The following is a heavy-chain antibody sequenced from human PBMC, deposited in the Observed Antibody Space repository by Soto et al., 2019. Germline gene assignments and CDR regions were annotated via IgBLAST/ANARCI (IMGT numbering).Heavy chain of an antibody. CDR2: INSDGSST. CDR3: ARESVSDYGDYSIDY. D-gene: IGHD4-17*01. J-gene: IGHJ4*02. V-gene: IGHV3-74*01. CDR1: GFTFSSYW. Sequence: GSLRLSCAASGFTFSSYWMHWVRQAPGKGLVWVSRINSDGSSTSYADSVKGRFTISRDNAKNTLYLQMNSLRAEDTAVYYCARESVSDYGDYSIDYWGQGTLVTVSS.